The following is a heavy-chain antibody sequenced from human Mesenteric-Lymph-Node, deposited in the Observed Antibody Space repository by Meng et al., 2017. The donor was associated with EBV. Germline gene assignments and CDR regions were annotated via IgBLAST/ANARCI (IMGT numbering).Heavy chain of an antibody. V-gene: IGHV3-21*01. CDR2: ISTSSSI. CDR3: TRALGDSTGF. CDR1: GFTFSSYG. D-gene: IGHD3-16*01. J-gene: IGHJ4*02. Sequence: EVQLVESGGGLVKPGESLRLSCAASGFTFSSYGMNWVRQAPGKGLEWVSSISTSSSIYYADSVRGRFTISRDNAKNSLYLQMNSLRAEDTAVYYCTRALGDSTGFWGQGTLVTVSS.